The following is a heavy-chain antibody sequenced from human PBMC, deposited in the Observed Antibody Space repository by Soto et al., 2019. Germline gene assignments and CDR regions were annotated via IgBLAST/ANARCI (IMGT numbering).Heavy chain of an antibody. J-gene: IGHJ5*02. CDR2: IWYDGSNK. V-gene: IGHV3-33*06. CDR3: AKEKDTAMVTTTFDP. Sequence: VQLVESGGGVVQPGRSLRLSCAASGFTFSSYGMHWVRQAPGKGLEWVAVIWYDGSNKYYADSVKGRFTISRDNSKNTLYLQMNSLRAEDTAVYYCAKEKDTAMVTTTFDPWGQGTLVTVSS. CDR1: GFTFSSYG. D-gene: IGHD5-18*01.